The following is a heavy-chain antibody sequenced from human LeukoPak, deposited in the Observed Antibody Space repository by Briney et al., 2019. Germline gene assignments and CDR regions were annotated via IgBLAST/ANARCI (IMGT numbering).Heavy chain of an antibody. CDR3: ARHKGWFGESSSCYMDV. CDR2: IYPGDSDT. D-gene: IGHD3-10*01. J-gene: IGHJ6*03. Sequence: GESLKISCKGSGYSFTSYWIGWVRQMPGKGLEWTGIIYPGDSDTRYSPSFQGQVTISAAKSISTAYLQWSSLKASDTAMYYCARHKGWFGESSSCYMDVWGKGTTVTVSS. V-gene: IGHV5-51*01. CDR1: GYSFTSYW.